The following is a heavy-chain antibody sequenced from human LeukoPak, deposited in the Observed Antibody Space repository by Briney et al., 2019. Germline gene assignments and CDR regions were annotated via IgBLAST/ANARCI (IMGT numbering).Heavy chain of an antibody. J-gene: IGHJ4*02. CDR3: ARDHYGDYVFDY. CDR1: GFTCSSYA. V-gene: IGHV3-21*01. Sequence: SGGSLRLSCAVSGFTCSSYAMNWVRQAPGKGLEWVSSISSSSSYIYYADSVKGRFTISRDNAKNSLYLQMNSLRGEDTAVYYCARDHYGDYVFDYWGQGTLVTVSS. CDR2: ISSSSSYI. D-gene: IGHD4-17*01.